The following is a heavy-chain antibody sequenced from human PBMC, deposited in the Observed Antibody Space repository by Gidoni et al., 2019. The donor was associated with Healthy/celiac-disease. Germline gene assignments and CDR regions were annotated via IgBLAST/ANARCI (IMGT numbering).Heavy chain of an antibody. J-gene: IGHJ6*02. CDR2: INPSGCST. CDR3: ASGKGRRDYYYYYGMDV. Sequence: QVQLVQSGAEVKKPGASVKVSCKASGYTFTSYYMHWVRQAPGQGLEWMGIINPSGCSTSYAQKCQGRVTMTRDTVTRTVYMELRSLRSEDTAGYYWASGKGRRDYYYYYGMDVWGQGTTVTVSS. CDR1: GYTFTSYY. V-gene: IGHV1-46*01.